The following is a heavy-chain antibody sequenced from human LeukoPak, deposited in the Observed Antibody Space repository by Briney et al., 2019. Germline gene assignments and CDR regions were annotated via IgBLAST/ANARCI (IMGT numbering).Heavy chain of an antibody. Sequence: SGGSLRLSCAASGFIFRSAWMSWVRQAPGKGLEWVGRIKSRTDGGTTDYAAPVKGRFTISRDDSKNTLYLQLNSLKTEDTAVYYCTTVTGYSYGLNYWGQGTLVTVSS. CDR2: IKSRTDGGTT. CDR1: GFIFRSAW. V-gene: IGHV3-15*01. CDR3: TTVTGYSYGLNY. D-gene: IGHD5-18*01. J-gene: IGHJ4*02.